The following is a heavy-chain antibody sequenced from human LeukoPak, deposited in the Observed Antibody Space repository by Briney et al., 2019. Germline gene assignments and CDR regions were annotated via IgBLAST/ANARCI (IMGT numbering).Heavy chain of an antibody. CDR3: ARTDFWSGYYLEWGVTPYYFDY. D-gene: IGHD3-3*01. Sequence: ASVKVSCKASGYTFTGYYMHWVRQAPGQGLEWMGWINPNSGGTNYAQKFQGRVTMTRDTSISTAYMELSRLRSDDTAVYYCARTDFWSGYYLEWGVTPYYFDYWGQGTLVTVSS. V-gene: IGHV1-2*02. CDR1: GYTFTGYY. J-gene: IGHJ4*02. CDR2: INPNSGGT.